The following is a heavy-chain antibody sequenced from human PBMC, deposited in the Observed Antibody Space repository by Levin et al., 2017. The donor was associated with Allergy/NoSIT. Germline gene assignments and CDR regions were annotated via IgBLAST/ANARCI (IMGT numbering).Heavy chain of an antibody. D-gene: IGHD1-26*01. V-gene: IGHV3-30-3*01. Sequence: GESLKISCAASGFTFSNYAMHWVRQAPGKGLEWVAVISYDGSDEYYADSVKGRFTIFRDNSKNTLYLQMSSLRAEDTAVYYCARGRDSGSYASYFDYWGQGTLVSASS. CDR3: ARGRDSGSYASYFDY. CDR1: GFTFSNYA. J-gene: IGHJ4*02. CDR2: ISYDGSDE.